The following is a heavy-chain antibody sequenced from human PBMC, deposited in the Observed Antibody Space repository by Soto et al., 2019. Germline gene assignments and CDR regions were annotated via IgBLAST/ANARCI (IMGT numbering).Heavy chain of an antibody. V-gene: IGHV4-59*01. CDR3: ARRAPLSRGDALDY. Sequence: QVQLQESGPGLVKPSETLSLTCTVSGGSISSYYWSWIRQPPGKGLEGIGYIYYSGSTNYHPSLTCRVTLSVDTSMNQFALTLSSVTAAATAVYYCARRAPLSRGDALDYWGQGTLVTVSS. CDR2: IYYSGST. CDR1: GGSISSYY. J-gene: IGHJ4*02.